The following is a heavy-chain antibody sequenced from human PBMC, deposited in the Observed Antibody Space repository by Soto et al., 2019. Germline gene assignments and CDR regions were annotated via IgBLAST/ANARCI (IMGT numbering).Heavy chain of an antibody. CDR2: INRRGVT. D-gene: IGHD3-16*01. J-gene: IGHJ4*01. CDR1: GFTFSSSV. CDR3: ARDADEISSYYLDF. V-gene: IGHV3-48*02. Sequence: GGSLRLSCTASGFTFSSSVMSWVRQAPGKGLAWIAYINRRGVTHYAESVEGRFTISRDNAQKSLFLQMLSLRDEDTAVYYCARDADEISSYYLDFWAHGALVTVSS.